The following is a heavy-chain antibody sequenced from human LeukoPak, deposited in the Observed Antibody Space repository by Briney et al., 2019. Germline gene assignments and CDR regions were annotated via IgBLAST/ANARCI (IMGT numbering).Heavy chain of an antibody. CDR2: IRYDGSNK. D-gene: IGHD5-18*01. Sequence: PGGSLRLSCAASGFTFSSYGMHWVRQAPGKGLEWVAFIRYDGSNKYYADSVKGRFTISRDNSKNTLYLQMNSLRAEDTAVYYCARGRYSYGPHFDYWGQGTLVTVSS. CDR1: GFTFSSYG. J-gene: IGHJ4*02. CDR3: ARGRYSYGPHFDY. V-gene: IGHV3-30*02.